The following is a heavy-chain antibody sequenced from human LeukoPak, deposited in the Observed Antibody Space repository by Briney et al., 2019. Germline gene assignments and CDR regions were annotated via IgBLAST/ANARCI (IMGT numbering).Heavy chain of an antibody. CDR1: GFTFSSFT. CDR2: VHGSGSST. V-gene: IGHV3-23*05. D-gene: IGHD3-22*01. J-gene: IGHJ4*02. CDR3: VKGGDSSGSHLYYFDC. Sequence: GGSLRLSCAASGFTFSSFTMNWVRQAPGKGLEWVSVVHGSGSSTYYADSVKGRFTISRDNSKNMLYLQVNSLRAEDTAVYYCVKGGDSSGSHLYYFDCWGQGTLVTVSS.